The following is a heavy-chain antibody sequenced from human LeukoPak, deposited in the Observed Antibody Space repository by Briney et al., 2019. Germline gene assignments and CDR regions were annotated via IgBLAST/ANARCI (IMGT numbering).Heavy chain of an antibody. D-gene: IGHD6-19*01. CDR1: GGSISSSSYY. CDR3: ARGIAVPPWGWFDP. J-gene: IGHJ5*02. CDR2: IYYSGST. Sequence: PSETLSLTXTVSGGSISSSSYYWGWIRQPPGKGLEWIGSIYYSGSTYYNPSLKSRVTISVDTSKNQFSLKLSSVTAADTAVYYCARGIAVPPWGWFDPWGQGTLVTVSS. V-gene: IGHV4-39*01.